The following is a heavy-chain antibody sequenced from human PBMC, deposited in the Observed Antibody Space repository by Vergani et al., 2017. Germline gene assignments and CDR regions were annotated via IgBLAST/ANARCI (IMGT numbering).Heavy chain of an antibody. D-gene: IGHD3-3*01. Sequence: QLQLQESGPGLVKPSETLSLTCTVPGGSLSSSSYYWGWIRQPPGKGLEWLGSIYYSGSTYYNPSLKSRVTISVDTSKNQFSLKLSTVTAAETAVYYCARRSNDFWSGNAFDIWGQGRMVTVSS. CDR1: GGSLSSSSYY. CDR2: IYYSGST. V-gene: IGHV4-39*01. CDR3: ARRSNDFWSGNAFDI. J-gene: IGHJ3*02.